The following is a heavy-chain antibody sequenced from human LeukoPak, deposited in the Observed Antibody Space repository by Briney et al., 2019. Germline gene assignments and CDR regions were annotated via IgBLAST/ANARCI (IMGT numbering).Heavy chain of an antibody. V-gene: IGHV1-2*02. CDR2: INPNSGGT. CDR3: ARVGGLRYFDWLFPYVDV. Sequence: ASVNVSCKASGYTFTGYYMHWVRQAPGQGLEWMGWINPNSGGTNYAQKFQGRVTMTRDTSISTAYMELSRLRSDDTAVYYCARVGGLRYFDWLFPYVDVWGKGTTVTISS. J-gene: IGHJ6*03. D-gene: IGHD3-9*01. CDR1: GYTFTGYY.